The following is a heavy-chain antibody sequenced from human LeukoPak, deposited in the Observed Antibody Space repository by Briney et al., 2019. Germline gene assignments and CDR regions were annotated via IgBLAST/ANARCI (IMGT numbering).Heavy chain of an antibody. D-gene: IGHD5-24*01. Sequence: ASVKVSCKASGGTFSSCAISWVRQAPGQGLEWMGGIIPIFGTANYAQKFQGRVTITTDESTSTAYMELSSLRSEDTAVYYCARDLRDGSLRFEYFQHWGQGTLVTVSS. CDR1: GGTFSSCA. J-gene: IGHJ1*01. V-gene: IGHV1-69*05. CDR3: ARDLRDGSLRFEYFQH. CDR2: IIPIFGTA.